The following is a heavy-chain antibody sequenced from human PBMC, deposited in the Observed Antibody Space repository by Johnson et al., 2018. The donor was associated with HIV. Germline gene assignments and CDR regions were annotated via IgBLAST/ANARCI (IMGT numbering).Heavy chain of an antibody. J-gene: IGHJ3*02. CDR3: AAIGGIGSSWSAAFDI. V-gene: IGHV3-9*01. CDR2: ISWNSGSI. D-gene: IGHD6-13*01. Sequence: LEWVSGISWNSGSIGYADSVKGRFTISRDNAKNSLYLQMNSLRAEDTALYYCAAIGGIGSSWSAAFDIWGQGTMVTVSS.